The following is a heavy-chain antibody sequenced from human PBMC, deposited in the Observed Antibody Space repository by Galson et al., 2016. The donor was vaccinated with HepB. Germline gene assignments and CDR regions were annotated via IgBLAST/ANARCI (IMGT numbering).Heavy chain of an antibody. CDR2: ISGSGGRT. V-gene: IGHV3-23*01. CDR3: ADPDAFDI. Sequence: SLRLSCAASGFTFSSYAMSWVRQAPGKGLEWVSTISGSGGRTYYADSVKGRFTISRDNSKNTLYLQMNSLRAEDTAVYYCADPDAFDIWGQGTMVTVSS. CDR1: GFTFSSYA. J-gene: IGHJ3*02.